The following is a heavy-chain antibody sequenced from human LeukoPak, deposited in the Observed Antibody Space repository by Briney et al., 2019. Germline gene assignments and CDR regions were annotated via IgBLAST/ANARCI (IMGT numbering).Heavy chain of an antibody. J-gene: IGHJ6*03. CDR1: GGSISSSNW. CDR2: IYHSGST. V-gene: IGHV4-4*02. D-gene: IGHD1-20*01. Sequence: NASETLSLTCAVSGGSISSSNWWSWVRQPPGKGLEWIGEIYHSGSTNYNPSLKSRVTISVDKSKNQFSLKLSSVTAADTAVYYCARVNARTQKATSYNWNDALAGYYMDVWGKGTTVTVSS. CDR3: ARVNARTQKATSYNWNDALAGYYMDV.